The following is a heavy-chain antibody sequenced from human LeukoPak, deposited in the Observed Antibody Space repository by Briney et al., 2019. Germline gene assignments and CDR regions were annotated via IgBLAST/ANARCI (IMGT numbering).Heavy chain of an antibody. CDR1: GYTFTGYY. V-gene: IGHV1-2*02. CDR2: INPNSGGT. Sequence: ASVKVSCKASGYTFTGYYMHWVRQAPGQGLEWMGWINPNSGGTNYAQKFQGRVTMTRDTSISTAYMELSRLRSDDTAVYYCARRNWNYDHYYYYYYMDVWGKGTTVTGSS. J-gene: IGHJ6*03. D-gene: IGHD1-7*01. CDR3: ARRNWNYDHYYYYYYMDV.